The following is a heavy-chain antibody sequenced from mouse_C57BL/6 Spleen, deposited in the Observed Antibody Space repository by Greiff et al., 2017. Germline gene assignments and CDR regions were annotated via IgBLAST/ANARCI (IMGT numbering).Heavy chain of an antibody. D-gene: IGHD3-2*02. V-gene: IGHV7-3*01. CDR1: GFTFTDYY. CDR2: IRNKANGYTT. J-gene: IGHJ4*01. CDR3: ARSSAQATVYYAMDY. Sequence: EVQLVESGGGLVQPGGSLSLSCAASGFTFTDYYMSWVRQPPGKALEWLGFIRNKANGYTTDYSASVKGRFTISRDNSQSILYLQMKALRAEDSATYYCARSSAQATVYYAMDYWGQGTSVTVSS.